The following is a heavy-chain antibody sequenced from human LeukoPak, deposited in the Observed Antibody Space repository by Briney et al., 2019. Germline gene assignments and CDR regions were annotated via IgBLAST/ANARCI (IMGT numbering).Heavy chain of an antibody. V-gene: IGHV1-2*02. Sequence: ASVKVSCKASGYTFTGYYTHWVRQAPGQGLEWMGWINPNSGGTNYAQKFQGRVTMTRDTSISTAYMELSRLRSDDTAVYYCANDYSGSLSYYFDYWGQGTLVTDSS. CDR3: ANDYSGSLSYYFDY. CDR2: INPNSGGT. D-gene: IGHD1-26*01. J-gene: IGHJ4*02. CDR1: GYTFTGYY.